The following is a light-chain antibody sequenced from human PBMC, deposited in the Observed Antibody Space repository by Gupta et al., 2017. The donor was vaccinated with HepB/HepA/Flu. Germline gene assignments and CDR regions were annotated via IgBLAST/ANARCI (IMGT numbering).Light chain of an antibody. V-gene: IGKV2-28*01. J-gene: IGKJ5*01. CDR3: RLALENPLT. Sequence: DIVMTQSPLSLPVTPGEPASISCRSSQSLLHSNGYNYLDWYLQKPGQSPQLLIYLGSNRASGVLDKISRSSSARDFRLRIIRVVAADVGVYYCRLALENPLTFGQGTRLEIK. CDR2: LGS. CDR1: QSLLHSNGYNY.